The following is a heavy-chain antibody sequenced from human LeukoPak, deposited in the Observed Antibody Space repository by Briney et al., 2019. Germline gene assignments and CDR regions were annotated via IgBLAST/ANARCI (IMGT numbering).Heavy chain of an antibody. CDR1: TGSICRSSYY. Sequence: SETLSLTRIVPTGSICRSSYYSGSVRQPPGNWMEWIVSIYDSGRSHYNSSHSSQVTISVDTTNTQYPLKLTFVTAEDAAEYYCSRHPPPLCLLGTFDSWGQGTLVTVSS. CDR2: IYDSGRS. J-gene: IGHJ4*02. D-gene: IGHD3-16*01. CDR3: SRHPPPLCLLGTFDS. V-gene: IGHV4-39*01.